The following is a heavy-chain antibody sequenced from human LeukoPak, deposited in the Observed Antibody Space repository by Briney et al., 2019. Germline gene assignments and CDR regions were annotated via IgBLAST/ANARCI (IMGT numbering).Heavy chain of an antibody. V-gene: IGHV3-21*01. CDR3: ARDPYYYYMYV. J-gene: IGHJ6*03. CDR2: ISSSSSYI. Sequence: PGGSLRLSCAVSGFTFSSYSMIWARQAPGKGLELVSSISSSSSYIYYADSVKSQFPIPRDNAKSSLYLQMNSLRAEDTAVYYCARDPYYYYMYVWGEGTTVTVSS. CDR1: GFTFSSYS.